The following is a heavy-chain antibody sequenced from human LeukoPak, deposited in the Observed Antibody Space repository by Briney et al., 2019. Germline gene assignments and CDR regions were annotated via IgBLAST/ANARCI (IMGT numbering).Heavy chain of an antibody. CDR3: ATFRRTSTRYDFWTGYLGFDY. CDR1: GYSFANYW. D-gene: IGHD3-3*01. CDR2: IYPGDSDA. Sequence: GESLKISCKASGYSFANYWIGWVRQMPGKGLEWMGIIYPGDSDARYRPSFQGQVTISADTSISTAYLQWSSLKASDTAMYYCATFRRTSTRYDFWTGYLGFDYWGQGTLVTVSS. J-gene: IGHJ4*02. V-gene: IGHV5-51*01.